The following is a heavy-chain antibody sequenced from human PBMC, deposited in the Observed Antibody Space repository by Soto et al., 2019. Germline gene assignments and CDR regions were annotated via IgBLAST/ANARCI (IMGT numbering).Heavy chain of an antibody. CDR2: IKQDGSEK. D-gene: IGHD2-15*01. Sequence: GGSLRLSCAASGFTFSSYWMSWVRQAPGKGLEWVANIKQDGSEKYYVDSVKGRFTISRDNAKNSLYLQMSSLRAEDTAVYYCAREVDIVVVVAEGAFDIWGQGTMVTVSS. J-gene: IGHJ3*02. V-gene: IGHV3-7*01. CDR1: GFTFSSYW. CDR3: AREVDIVVVVAEGAFDI.